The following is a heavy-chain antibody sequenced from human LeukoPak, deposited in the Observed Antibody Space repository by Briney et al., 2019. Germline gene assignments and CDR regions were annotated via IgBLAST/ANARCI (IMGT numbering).Heavy chain of an antibody. CDR2: LSSSSSSI. V-gene: IGHV3-21*01. D-gene: IGHD3-3*02. Sequence: GGSLRLSCAASGFTFSTDSMNWVRQAPGKGLEWVSSLSSSSSSIFYSDSVKGRFTISRDNAKNSVYLQMNSLRAEDTAVYFCARDRVLADYWGQGTLVTVSS. CDR1: GFTFSTDS. CDR3: ARDRVLADY. J-gene: IGHJ4*02.